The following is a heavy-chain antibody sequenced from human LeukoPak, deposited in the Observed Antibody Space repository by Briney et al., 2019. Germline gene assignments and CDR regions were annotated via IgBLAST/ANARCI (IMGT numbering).Heavy chain of an antibody. Sequence: GGSLRLSCAASGFTFSSYGMHWVRQAPGKGLEWVAVIWYDGSNKYYADSVKGRFTISRDNSKNTLYLQMNSLRAEDTAVYYCARHYGDHEYYFDYWGQGTLVTVSS. CDR1: GFTFSSYG. CDR2: IWYDGSNK. V-gene: IGHV3-33*01. CDR3: ARHYGDHEYYFDY. D-gene: IGHD4-17*01. J-gene: IGHJ4*02.